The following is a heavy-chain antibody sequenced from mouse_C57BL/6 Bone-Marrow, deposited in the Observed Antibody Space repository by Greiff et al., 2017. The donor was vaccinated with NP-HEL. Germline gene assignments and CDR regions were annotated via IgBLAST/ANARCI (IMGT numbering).Heavy chain of an antibody. CDR3: ARNIDYYTNAMDY. Sequence: QVQLQQSGPGLVAPSQSLSITCTVSGFSLTSYAISWVRQPPGKGLEWLGVIWTGGGTNYNSALKSRLSISKDNSKSQVFLKMNSLQTDDTARYYCARNIDYYTNAMDYWGQGTSVTVSS. V-gene: IGHV2-9-1*01. J-gene: IGHJ4*01. CDR1: GFSLTSYA. D-gene: IGHD1-1*01. CDR2: IWTGGGT.